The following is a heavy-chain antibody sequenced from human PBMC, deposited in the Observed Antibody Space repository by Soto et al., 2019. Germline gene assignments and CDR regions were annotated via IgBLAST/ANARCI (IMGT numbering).Heavy chain of an antibody. CDR2: INPSGGST. D-gene: IGHD3-22*01. J-gene: IGHJ4*02. Sequence: ASVKVSCKASGYTFTSYYMHWVRQAPGQGLEWMGIINPSGGSTSYAQKFQGRVTMTRDTSTSTVYMELSSLRSEDTAVYYCASDIHPTYYYDSSGSHRPYYFDYWGQGTLVTVSS. CDR3: ASDIHPTYYYDSSGSHRPYYFDY. V-gene: IGHV1-46*01. CDR1: GYTFTSYY.